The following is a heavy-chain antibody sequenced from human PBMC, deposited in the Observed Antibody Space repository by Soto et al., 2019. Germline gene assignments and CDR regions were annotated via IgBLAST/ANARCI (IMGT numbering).Heavy chain of an antibody. CDR2: IDPLSGTT. V-gene: IGHV1-46*01. Sequence: QVQLVQSGAEVKKPGASVKVSCKASRYTFTSYYINWVRQVPGQGLEWMGFIDPLSGTTTYAQKFQGRVTMTRDTSTSTVYMDLSSLRSDDTAVYYCARDPIIRYGSGGNWFDPWGTGTLVTVSS. CDR1: RYTFTSYY. J-gene: IGHJ5*02. CDR3: ARDPIIRYGSGGNWFDP. D-gene: IGHD3-10*01.